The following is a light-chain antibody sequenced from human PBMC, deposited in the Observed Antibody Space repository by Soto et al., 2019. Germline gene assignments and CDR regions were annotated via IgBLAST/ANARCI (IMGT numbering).Light chain of an antibody. CDR2: DAS. Sequence: EIVLTQSPATLSLSPGERATLSCRASQSISRYLAWYQQKRGQAPRLLIYDASNRATGIPVRFSGSGSGTDLTLTISSLEPEDFAVYYCQQRSNWITFGQGTRLEIK. CDR1: QSISRY. CDR3: QQRSNWIT. V-gene: IGKV3-11*01. J-gene: IGKJ5*01.